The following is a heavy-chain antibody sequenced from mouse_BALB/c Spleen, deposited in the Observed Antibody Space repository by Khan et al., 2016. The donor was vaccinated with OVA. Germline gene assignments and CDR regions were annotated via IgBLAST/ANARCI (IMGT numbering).Heavy chain of an antibody. J-gene: IGHJ4*01. D-gene: IGHD2-10*01. CDR1: GFSLMNYG. Sequence: QMQLEESGPGLVAPPQSLSITCTISGFSLMNYGVHWVRQPPGKGLEWLVVIWSDGSTTYNSALKSRLTISKDNSKSQVFLKMNSLQTDDTAMYFCARQPYYHYNIMDYWGQGTSVTVSS. CDR2: IWSDGST. V-gene: IGHV2-6-1*01. CDR3: ARQPYYHYNIMDY.